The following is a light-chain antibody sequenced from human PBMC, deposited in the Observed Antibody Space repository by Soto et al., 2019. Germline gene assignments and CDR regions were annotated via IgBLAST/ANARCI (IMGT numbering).Light chain of an antibody. CDR1: QGVSSY. CDR2: DAS. Sequence: EVVLTQSPATLSLSPGQRATLSCRASQGVSSYLAWYQQKPGQAPRLLIFDASYRATGIPARFSGSGSGTDFNLTISTLEPEDFAVYYCQQRYSWPLTFGQGTRLDIK. CDR3: QQRYSWPLT. V-gene: IGKV3D-11*01. J-gene: IGKJ5*01.